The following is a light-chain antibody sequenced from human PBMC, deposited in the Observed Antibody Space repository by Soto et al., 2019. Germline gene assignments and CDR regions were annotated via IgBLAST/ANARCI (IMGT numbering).Light chain of an antibody. CDR2: AVT. V-gene: IGLV2-8*01. CDR1: SSDLGRYNY. Sequence: QSALTQPPSASGSPGQSVTISCTGTSSDLGRYNYVSWYQQYPGDAPRLLIYAVTQRAAGVPGRFSGSKSGNRASLTVSGLQAEDEADYYCASYAGSSNVFGTGTKVPVL. CDR3: ASYAGSSNV. J-gene: IGLJ1*01.